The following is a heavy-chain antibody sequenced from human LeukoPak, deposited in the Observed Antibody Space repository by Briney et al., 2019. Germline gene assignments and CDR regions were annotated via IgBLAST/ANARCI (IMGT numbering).Heavy chain of an antibody. CDR2: INPNSGGT. D-gene: IGHD3-10*01. V-gene: IGHV1-2*02. Sequence: GASVKVSCKASGYTFTGYYMHWVRQAPGQGLEWMGCINPNSGGTKYAQKFQGRVTMTRDTSINTAYMELSRLRSDDTAVYYCARDLMVRGPMDVWGKGTTVTVSS. CDR1: GYTFTGYY. J-gene: IGHJ6*03. CDR3: ARDLMVRGPMDV.